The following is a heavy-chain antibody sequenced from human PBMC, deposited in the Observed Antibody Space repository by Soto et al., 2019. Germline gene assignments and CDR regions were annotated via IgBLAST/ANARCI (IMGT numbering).Heavy chain of an antibody. CDR1: GFTVSSNY. CDR3: ARNKGGYSYGPLGY. J-gene: IGHJ4*02. V-gene: IGHV3-53*01. Sequence: GESLKISCAASGFTVSSNYMSWVRQAPGKGLEWVSVIYSGGSTYYADSVKGRFTISRDNSKNTLYLQMNSLRAEDTAVYYCARNKGGYSYGPLGYWGQGTLVTVSS. D-gene: IGHD5-18*01. CDR2: IYSGGST.